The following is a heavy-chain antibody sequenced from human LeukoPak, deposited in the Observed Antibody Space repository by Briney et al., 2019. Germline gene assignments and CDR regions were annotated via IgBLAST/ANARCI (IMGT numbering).Heavy chain of an antibody. CDR1: GGTFSSYA. CDR3: ARARAYSGSYYDYYYYMDV. D-gene: IGHD1-26*01. V-gene: IGHV1-69*05. Sequence: SVKVSCKASGGTFSSYAISWVRQAPGQGLEWRGGIIPIFGTANYAQKFQGRVTITTDESTSTAYMELSSLRSEDTAVYYCARARAYSGSYYDYYYYMDVWGKGTTVTVSS. J-gene: IGHJ6*03. CDR2: IIPIFGTA.